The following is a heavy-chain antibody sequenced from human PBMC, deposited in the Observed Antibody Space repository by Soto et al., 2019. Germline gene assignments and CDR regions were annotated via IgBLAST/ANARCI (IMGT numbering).Heavy chain of an antibody. Sequence: QVQLQQWGAGLLKPSETLSLTCAVYGGSFSGYYWSWIRQPPGKGLEWIGEINHSESTTYNPSLKSRVTISVDTSKNQCSLKLSSVTAADSAVYYCARGRAPRYCSSTSCSQGGYFDYWGQGTLVTVSS. J-gene: IGHJ4*02. CDR3: ARGRAPRYCSSTSCSQGGYFDY. V-gene: IGHV4-34*01. CDR1: GGSFSGYY. CDR2: INHSEST. D-gene: IGHD2-2*01.